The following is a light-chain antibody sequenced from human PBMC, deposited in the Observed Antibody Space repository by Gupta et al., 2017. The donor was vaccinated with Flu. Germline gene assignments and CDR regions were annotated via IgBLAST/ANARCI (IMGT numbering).Light chain of an antibody. Sequence: QVEVTQEPSISVSPGGTVTLTCGLTSGAVLSTYSPSWYRQSPGQPPRALIYDINIRLPGVPDRFSGSIRSYKAALTITGAQPEDESHYHCLLYMGGGASLFGGGTKLAV. J-gene: IGLJ2*01. CDR3: LLYMGGGASL. CDR1: SGAVLSTYS. CDR2: DIN. V-gene: IGLV8-61*01.